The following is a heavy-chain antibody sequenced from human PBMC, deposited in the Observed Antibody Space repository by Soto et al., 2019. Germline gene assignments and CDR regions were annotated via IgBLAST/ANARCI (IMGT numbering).Heavy chain of an antibody. CDR3: ARQLVRGVEALTFFDY. CDR2: IYPGDSDT. CDR1: GYSFTSYW. Sequence: PGESLKISCKGSGYSFTSYWIGWVRQMPGKGLEWMGIIYPGDSDTRYSPSFQGQVTISADKSISTAYLQWSSLKASDTAMYYCARQLVRGVEALTFFDYWGQGTLVTVSS. V-gene: IGHV5-51*01. D-gene: IGHD3-10*01. J-gene: IGHJ4*02.